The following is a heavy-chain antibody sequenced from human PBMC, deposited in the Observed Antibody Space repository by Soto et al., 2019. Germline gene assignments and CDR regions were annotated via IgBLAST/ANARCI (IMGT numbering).Heavy chain of an antibody. CDR2: VYHSGST. CDR1: GDSIRGGGHY. J-gene: IGHJ4*03. V-gene: IGHV4-31*03. Sequence: QVQLQESGPGPVKPSQTLSLTCSVSGDSIRGGGHYWNWIRQFPGKGLEWIGYVYHSGSTHYNPSLRGRLTISIDTSKNQFSLRLISVTAADTALYYCARDTGLAPTVWGYWGHGTQVTVSS. D-gene: IGHD7-27*01. CDR3: ARDTGLAPTVWGY.